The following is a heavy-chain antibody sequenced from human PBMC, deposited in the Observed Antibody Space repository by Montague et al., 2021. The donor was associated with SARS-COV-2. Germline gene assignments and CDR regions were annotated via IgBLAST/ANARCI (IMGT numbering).Heavy chain of an antibody. CDR2: VAHTGST. Sequence: SETLSLTCSVSGGSFSPYYWTWIRQTPGKGLEWIGYVAHTGSTNYNPSLQSRVIMFVDSSKSQFSLELSSVTAADTAIYYCARFRTCNHFYGMDVWGQGTTVTVSS. J-gene: IGHJ6*02. CDR1: GGSFSPYY. V-gene: IGHV4-59*12. CDR3: ARFRTCNHFYGMDV. D-gene: IGHD3-3*02.